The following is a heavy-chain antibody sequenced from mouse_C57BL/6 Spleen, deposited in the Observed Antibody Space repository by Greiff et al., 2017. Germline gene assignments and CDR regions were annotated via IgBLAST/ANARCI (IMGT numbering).Heavy chain of an antibody. J-gene: IGHJ1*03. CDR3: AREDYGSRGWYFDV. D-gene: IGHD1-1*01. CDR2: ITYDGSST. CDR1: GFTFSDYY. V-gene: IGHV5-16*01. Sequence: EVMLVESEGGLVQPGSSMKLSCTASGFTFSDYYMAWVRQVPEKGLEWVANITYDGSSTYYLDSLKSRFIISRDNAKNILYLQMSSLKSEDTATYYCAREDYGSRGWYFDVWGTGTTVTVSS.